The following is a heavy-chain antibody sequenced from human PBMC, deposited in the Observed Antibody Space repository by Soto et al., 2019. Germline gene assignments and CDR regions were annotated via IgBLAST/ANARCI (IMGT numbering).Heavy chain of an antibody. J-gene: IGHJ6*02. CDR2: IYYSGST. D-gene: IGHD3-10*01. Sequence: RLSETLSLTCTVSGGSISSYYWSWIRQPPGKGLEWIGYIYYSGSTNYNPSLKSRVTISVDTSKNQFSLKLSSVTAADTAVYYCASYIGGGMDVWGQGTTVTVSS. V-gene: IGHV4-59*01. CDR3: ASYIGGGMDV. CDR1: GGSISSYY.